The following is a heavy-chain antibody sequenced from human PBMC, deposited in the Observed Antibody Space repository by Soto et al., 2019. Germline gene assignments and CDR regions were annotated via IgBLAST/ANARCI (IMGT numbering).Heavy chain of an antibody. CDR3: ARRSTDWNYYYYMYV. D-gene: IGHD1-1*01. CDR2: IYYSGST. J-gene: IGHJ6*03. Sequence: SETLSVTCTVSCASISNDYWSWIRQPPGKGLEWIGYIYYSGSTNYNPSLKSRVTISVDTSKNQFSLKLSSVTAADTAMYYCARRSTDWNYYYYMYVWGKGTTVTVSS. CDR1: CASISNDY. V-gene: IGHV4-59*08.